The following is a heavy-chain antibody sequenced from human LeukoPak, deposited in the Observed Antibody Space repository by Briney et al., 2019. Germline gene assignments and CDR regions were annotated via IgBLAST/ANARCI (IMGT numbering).Heavy chain of an antibody. J-gene: IGHJ4*02. Sequence: GEALKISFKGSGYRFTSYWIGWVRRMPGKGLEWMGIIYPGDSDTRYSPSFQGQVTISADKSISTAYLQWSSLKASDTAMYYCARSGYSGYDFSPFDYWGQGTLVTVSS. CDR2: IYPGDSDT. CDR1: GYRFTSYW. D-gene: IGHD5-12*01. V-gene: IGHV5-51*01. CDR3: ARSGYSGYDFSPFDY.